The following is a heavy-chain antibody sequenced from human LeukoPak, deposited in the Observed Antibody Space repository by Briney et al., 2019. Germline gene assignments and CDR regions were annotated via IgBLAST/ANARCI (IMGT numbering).Heavy chain of an antibody. J-gene: IGHJ4*02. D-gene: IGHD2-2*01. Sequence: PSETLSLTCTVSGGSISSSSYYWGWIRQPPGKGLEWIGSIYYSGSTYYNPSLKSRVTISVDTSKNQFSLKLSSVTAADTAVYYCARGYDINDYWGQGTLVTVSS. CDR1: GGSISSSSYY. V-gene: IGHV4-39*07. CDR2: IYYSGST. CDR3: ARGYDINDY.